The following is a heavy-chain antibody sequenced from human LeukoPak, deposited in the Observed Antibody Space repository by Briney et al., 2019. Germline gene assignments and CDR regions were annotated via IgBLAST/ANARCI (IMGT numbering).Heavy chain of an antibody. CDR1: GFTVSSNY. CDR2: IYSGGST. V-gene: IGHV3-53*05. D-gene: IGHD3-22*01. J-gene: IGHJ4*02. Sequence: PGGSLRLSCAASGFTVSSNYMSWVRQAPGKGLEWVSVIYSGGSTYYADSVKGRFSISRDNSKNTLYLQMNSLRAEDTAVYYCARDTMGHDYYDSSGYYPDWGQGTLVTVSS. CDR3: ARDTMGHDYYDSSGYYPD.